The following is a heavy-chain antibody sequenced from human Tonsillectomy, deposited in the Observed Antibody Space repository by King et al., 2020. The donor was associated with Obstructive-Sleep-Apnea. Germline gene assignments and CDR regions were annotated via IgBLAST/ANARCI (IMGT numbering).Heavy chain of an antibody. D-gene: IGHD3-3*01. CDR1: GFIFSGHY. Sequence: VQLVESGGGLVQPGGSLRLSCVASGFIFSGHYMSWVRQAPGKGLEWVAKLKPDGSDKSYVDSVKGRFTSSRDNAKNSLFLQMNSLRGEDTAMYYCAKEEWYRFDFWGQGTLVTVSS. V-gene: IGHV3-7*01. CDR2: LKPDGSDK. J-gene: IGHJ4*02. CDR3: AKEEWYRFDF.